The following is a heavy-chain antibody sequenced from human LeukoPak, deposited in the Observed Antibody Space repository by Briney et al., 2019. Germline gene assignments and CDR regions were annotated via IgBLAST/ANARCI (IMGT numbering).Heavy chain of an antibody. CDR2: IYSGGST. J-gene: IGHJ4*02. V-gene: IGHV3-66*01. CDR1: GFTFSGYE. Sequence: GGSPRLSCAASGFTFSGYEMNWVRQAPGKGLEWVSVIYSGGSTYYADSVKGRFTNARDNSKNTRYLQMNSLRAEDPAVYYCARGAVAAADAFFDQWGQGTLVSVSS. D-gene: IGHD6-13*01. CDR3: ARGAVAAADAFFDQ.